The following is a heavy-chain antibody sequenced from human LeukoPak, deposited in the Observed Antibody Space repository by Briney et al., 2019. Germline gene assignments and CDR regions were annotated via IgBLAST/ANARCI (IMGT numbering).Heavy chain of an antibody. CDR1: GFTFSHFW. V-gene: IGHV3-7*04. D-gene: IGHD6-13*01. Sequence: GGSLRLSCATSGFTFSHFWRSWVRQAPGKGLEWVANIKQDGTENYYVDSVKGRFTISRDNAKNSLYLQMNTLRAEDTAVYYCARDRGSSWQLNRFDPWGQGTLVTVSS. J-gene: IGHJ5*02. CDR3: ARDRGSSWQLNRFDP. CDR2: IKQDGTEN.